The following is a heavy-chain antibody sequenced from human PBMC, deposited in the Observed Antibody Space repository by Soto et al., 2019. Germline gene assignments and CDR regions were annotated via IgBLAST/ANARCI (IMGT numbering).Heavy chain of an antibody. CDR2: IKRDGSEK. CDR3: ARDRDLAVPAAVIYFDS. D-gene: IGHD2-2*01. J-gene: IGHJ4*02. V-gene: IGHV3-7*01. CDR1: GFSISDYW. Sequence: PGGCMRLSCAASGFSISDYWMSWVRQAPGKGLEWVANIKRDGSEKYYVDSVKGRFTISRDNAKNSLYLQMNSLRADDTAVYYCARDRDLAVPAAVIYFDSWGQGTLVTVSS.